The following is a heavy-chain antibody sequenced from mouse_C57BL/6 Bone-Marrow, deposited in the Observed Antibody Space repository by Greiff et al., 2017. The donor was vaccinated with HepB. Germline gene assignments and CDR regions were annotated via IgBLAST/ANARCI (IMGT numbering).Heavy chain of an antibody. J-gene: IGHJ4*01. Sequence: VQLQQSGPELVKPGASVKISCKASGYAFSSSWMNWVKQRPGKGLEWIGRIYPGDGDTNYNGKFKGKATLTADKSSRTAYMQLSSLTSEDSAVYFCSYYSNNYYAMDYWGQGTSVTVSS. D-gene: IGHD2-5*01. CDR1: GYAFSSSW. V-gene: IGHV1-82*01. CDR3: SYYSNNYYAMDY. CDR2: IYPGDGDT.